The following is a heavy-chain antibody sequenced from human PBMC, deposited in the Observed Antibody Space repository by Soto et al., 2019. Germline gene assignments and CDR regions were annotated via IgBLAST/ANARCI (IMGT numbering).Heavy chain of an antibody. CDR2: IIPIFGTA. CDR1: GGTFSSYA. CDR3: ARVRYYYDSSGYLDY. V-gene: IGHV1-69*13. Sequence: SVKVSCKASGGTFSSYAISWVRQAPGQGLEWMGGIIPIFGTANYAQKFQGRVTITADESTSTAYMELSSLRSEDTAVYYCARVRYYYDSSGYLDYWGQGTLVTVSS. D-gene: IGHD3-22*01. J-gene: IGHJ4*02.